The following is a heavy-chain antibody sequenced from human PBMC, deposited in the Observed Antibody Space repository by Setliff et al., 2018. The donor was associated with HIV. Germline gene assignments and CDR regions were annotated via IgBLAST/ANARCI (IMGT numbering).Heavy chain of an antibody. D-gene: IGHD2-15*01. CDR2: IYHHGTT. V-gene: IGHV4-38-2*02. J-gene: IGHJ5*02. CDR3: ARDRICSGGSCYVGWFDP. CDR1: GYSISSGYY. Sequence: TSETLSLTCAVSGYSISSGYYWGWIRQPPGKGLEWIGNIYHHGTTYYYPSLKGRVTISPDTSNNQFSLKLSSVTAADTAVYYCARDRICSGGSCYVGWFDPWGQGTLVTVSS.